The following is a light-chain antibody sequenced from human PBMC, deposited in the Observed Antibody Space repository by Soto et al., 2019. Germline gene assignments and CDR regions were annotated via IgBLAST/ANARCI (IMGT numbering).Light chain of an antibody. Sequence: EIVMTQSPATLSLYPGERATFSCRASQSVSTNLAWYQQKPGQAPRLLIYSASTRATGIPARFSGSGSGKEFTLTISSLQSEDFAVYYCQQYKNWPPLTFGGGTKMEI. J-gene: IGKJ4*01. CDR3: QQYKNWPPLT. CDR1: QSVSTN. CDR2: SAS. V-gene: IGKV3-15*01.